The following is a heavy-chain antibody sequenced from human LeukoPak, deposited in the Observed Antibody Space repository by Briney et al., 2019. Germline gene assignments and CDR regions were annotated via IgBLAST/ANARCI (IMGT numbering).Heavy chain of an antibody. J-gene: IGHJ4*02. Sequence: QSGGSLRLSCAASEFSFGNYAMSWVRQAPGKGLQWVSAITSSGSGTYYADSVKGRFTISRDNSKNTLYLQMNSLRAEDTAVYYCAKKMGTGNFYFDYWGQGTLVTVSS. D-gene: IGHD3-10*01. CDR1: EFSFGNYA. CDR3: AKKMGTGNFYFDY. CDR2: ITSSGSGT. V-gene: IGHV3-23*01.